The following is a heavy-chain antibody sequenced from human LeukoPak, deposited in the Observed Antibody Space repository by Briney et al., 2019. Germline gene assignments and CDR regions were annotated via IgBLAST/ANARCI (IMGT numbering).Heavy chain of an antibody. J-gene: IGHJ4*02. CDR2: IIPIFGTA. Sequence: GASVKVSCKASGGTFSSYAISWVRQAPGQGLEWMGRIIPIFGTANYAQKFQGRVTITTDESTSTAYMELSSLRSEGTAVYYCARGPNLYYDSSGYEDYWGQGTLVTVSS. V-gene: IGHV1-69*05. CDR1: GGTFSSYA. D-gene: IGHD3-22*01. CDR3: ARGPNLYYDSSGYEDY.